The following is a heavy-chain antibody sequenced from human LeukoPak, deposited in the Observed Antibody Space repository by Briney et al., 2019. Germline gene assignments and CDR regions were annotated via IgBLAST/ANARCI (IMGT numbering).Heavy chain of an antibody. CDR3: ARVGGYYYDSSGYADDAFDI. V-gene: IGHV1-2*06. Sequence: ASVKVSCKASGYTFTGYYIHWVRQAPGQGLEWMGRINPNSGGANYAQKFQGRVTMTRDTSISTAYMELSRLRSDDTAVYYCARVGGYYYDSSGYADDAFDIWGQGTVVTVSS. CDR1: GYTFTGYY. CDR2: INPNSGGA. D-gene: IGHD3-22*01. J-gene: IGHJ3*02.